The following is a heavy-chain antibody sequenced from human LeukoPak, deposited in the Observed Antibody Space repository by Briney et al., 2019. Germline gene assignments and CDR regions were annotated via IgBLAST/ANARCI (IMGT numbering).Heavy chain of an antibody. CDR1: GDSISSGGFY. CDR3: ARDRPDSTSPTTVGRFDP. CDR2: IYSTGTT. Sequence: TSQTLSLTCSVSGDSISSGGFYWHWIRQHHEKGLEWIGYIYSTGTTYYNPSLTSRLTMSLDTSKNQFSLKVTSVTAADTAVYFCARDRPDSTSPTTVGRFDPWGQGTLVTVSS. D-gene: IGHD2-2*01. J-gene: IGHJ5*02. V-gene: IGHV4-31*03.